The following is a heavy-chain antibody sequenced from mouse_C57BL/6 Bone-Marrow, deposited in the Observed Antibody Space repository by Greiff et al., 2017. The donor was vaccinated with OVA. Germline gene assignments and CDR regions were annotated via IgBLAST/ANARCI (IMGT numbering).Heavy chain of an antibody. Sequence: EVQLQESVAELVRPGASVKLSCTASGFNIKNTYMHWVKQRPEQGLEWIGRIDPANGNTTYAPKFQGKATITADTSSNTAYLQLSSLTSEDTAIYYCARPYYGSSYVDYFDYWGQGTTLTVSS. V-gene: IGHV14-3*01. J-gene: IGHJ2*01. D-gene: IGHD1-1*01. CDR2: IDPANGNT. CDR1: GFNIKNTY. CDR3: ARPYYGSSYVDYFDY.